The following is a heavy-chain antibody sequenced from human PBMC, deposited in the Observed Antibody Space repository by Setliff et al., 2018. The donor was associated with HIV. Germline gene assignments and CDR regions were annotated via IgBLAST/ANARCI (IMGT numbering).Heavy chain of an antibody. CDR2: FDPEDGET. J-gene: IGHJ3*01. CDR3: AADRRTVSILRGALHV. Sequence: ASVKVSCKVSRYTLTELSIHWVRQTPGKGLEWMGSFDPEDGETIYAQNFQGRVTMSEDISTDTGYMELRSLTSEDTAVYFCAADRRTVSILRGALHVWGQGTLVTVSS. D-gene: IGHD4-17*01. V-gene: IGHV1-24*01. CDR1: RYTLTELS.